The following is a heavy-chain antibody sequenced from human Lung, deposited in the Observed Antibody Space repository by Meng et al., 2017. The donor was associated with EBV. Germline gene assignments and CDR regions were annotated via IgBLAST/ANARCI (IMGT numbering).Heavy chain of an antibody. J-gene: IGHJ4*02. D-gene: IGHD2-15*01. CDR1: GGSFSGYY. CDR2: INHSGST. CDR3: ARAPIVVVVAATLSGFDY. Sequence: QVQLRQVGPGLLKPSETLSLTCAVYGGSFSGYYWSWIRQPPGKGLEWIGEINHSGSTNYNPSLKSRVTISVDTSKNQFSLKLSSVTAADTAVYYCARAPIVVVVAATLSGFDYWGQGTLVTVSS. V-gene: IGHV4-34*01.